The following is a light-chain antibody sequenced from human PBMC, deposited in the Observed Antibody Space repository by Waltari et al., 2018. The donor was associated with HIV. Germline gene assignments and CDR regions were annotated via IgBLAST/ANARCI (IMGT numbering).Light chain of an antibody. Sequence: SYELTQPPSVSVSPGQTASIPCSGDELGNKYACWYQRKPGQSPVVVIYQDSVRPSGIPERFSGSNSGNTATLTISGTQAMDEADYYCQAWDSSTWVFGGGTKLTVL. J-gene: IGLJ3*02. CDR1: ELGNKY. V-gene: IGLV3-1*01. CDR2: QDS. CDR3: QAWDSSTWV.